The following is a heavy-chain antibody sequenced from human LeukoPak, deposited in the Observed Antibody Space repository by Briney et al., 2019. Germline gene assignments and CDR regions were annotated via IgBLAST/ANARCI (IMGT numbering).Heavy chain of an antibody. CDR1: GGSINSRSYY. V-gene: IGHV4-39*01. Sequence: SGTLSLTCTVSGGSINSRSYYWGWVRQSPGKGLEWIGTVYDSGSTYINPSLKSRVTVSEDTSKNQFSLKVSSVTAADTAVYYCARHFDLYYGMDVWGQGTTVTVSS. CDR2: VYDSGST. CDR3: ARHFDLYYGMDV. J-gene: IGHJ6*02. D-gene: IGHD3-9*01.